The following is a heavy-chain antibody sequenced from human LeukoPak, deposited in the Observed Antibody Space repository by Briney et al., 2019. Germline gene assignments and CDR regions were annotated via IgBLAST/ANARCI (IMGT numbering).Heavy chain of an antibody. CDR2: IKSKTDGGTT. CDR1: GFTFSNAW. V-gene: IGHV3-15*01. Sequence: GGSLRLSCAASGFTFSNAWMSWVRQAPGKGLEWVGRIKSKTDGGTTDYAAPVKGRFTISRDDSKNTLYLQMNSLKTEDTAVYYCTTNSWYYYYYYMDVWGKGTTVTVSS. J-gene: IGHJ6*03. D-gene: IGHD6-13*01. CDR3: TTNSWYYYYYYMDV.